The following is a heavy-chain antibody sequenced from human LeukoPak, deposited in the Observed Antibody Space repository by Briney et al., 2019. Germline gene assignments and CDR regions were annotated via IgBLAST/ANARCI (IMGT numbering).Heavy chain of an antibody. D-gene: IGHD6-19*01. CDR2: ISGSGGST. V-gene: IGHV3-23*01. CDR1: GFTFSSYA. CDR3: AKDTDLAVAGQSFDY. Sequence: GGSLRPSCAASGFTFSSYAMSWVRQAPGKGLEWVSAISGSGGSTYYADSVKGRFTISRDNSKNTLYLQMNSLRAEDTAVYYCAKDTDLAVAGQSFDYWGQGTLVTVSS. J-gene: IGHJ4*02.